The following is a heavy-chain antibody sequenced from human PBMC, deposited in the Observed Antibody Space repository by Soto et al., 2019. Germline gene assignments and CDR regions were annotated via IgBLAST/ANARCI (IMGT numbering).Heavy chain of an antibody. CDR2: VYYTGST. V-gene: IGHV4-59*08. J-gene: IGHJ4*01. CDR1: GGSMSTYY. Sequence: QVQLQESGPGLVKPSETLSLTCTVSGGSMSTYYWTWIRQPPGRGLEWISYVYYTGSTKYNPSLESRVTISIDTSTNQFSLSLSSVTAADTAVYYCARRKTRPEAFDYWGHGTLATVSS. D-gene: IGHD6-25*01. CDR3: ARRKTRPEAFDY.